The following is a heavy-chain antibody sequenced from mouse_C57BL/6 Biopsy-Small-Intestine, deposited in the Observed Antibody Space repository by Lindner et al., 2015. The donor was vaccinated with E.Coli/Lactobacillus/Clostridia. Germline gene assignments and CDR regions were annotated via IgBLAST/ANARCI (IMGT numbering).Heavy chain of an antibody. CDR3: ATYGNFAY. CDR2: INPGSGGT. CDR1: GYAFTNFL. D-gene: IGHD2-1*01. V-gene: IGHV1-54*01. J-gene: IGHJ3*01. Sequence: VQLQESGAELVRPGTSVRVSCKASGYAFTNFLIEWIKQRPGQGLEWIGVINPGSGGTDLNEKFKARATLTADKSSSIAYMQLSSLTSEDSAVYFCATYGNFAYWGQGTLVTVSA.